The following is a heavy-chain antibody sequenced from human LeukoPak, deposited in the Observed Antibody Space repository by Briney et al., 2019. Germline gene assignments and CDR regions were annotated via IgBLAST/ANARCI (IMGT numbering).Heavy chain of an antibody. J-gene: IGHJ6*03. D-gene: IGHD2-21*02. Sequence: GGSLRLSCAASGFTFSDYYMSWIRQAPGKGLEWVSYISSSGSTIYYADSVKGRFTISRDNAKNSLYLQMNSLRAEDTAAYYCARVRVTARDYMDVWGKGTTVTVSS. CDR1: GFTFSDYY. CDR3: ARVRVTARDYMDV. V-gene: IGHV3-11*04. CDR2: ISSSGSTI.